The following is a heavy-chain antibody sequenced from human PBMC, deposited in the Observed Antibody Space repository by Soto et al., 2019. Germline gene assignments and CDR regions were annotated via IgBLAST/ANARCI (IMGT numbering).Heavy chain of an antibody. D-gene: IGHD6-19*01. CDR3: ASLYSSGWGGNAFDI. J-gene: IGHJ3*02. Sequence: QVPLVQSGAEVKKPGASVKVSCKASGYTFTSYAMHWVRQAPGQRLEWMGWINAGNGNTKYSQKFQGRVTITRDTSASTAYREMSSMRSDDTAVYYCASLYSSGWGGNAFDIWGQGTMVAVSS. CDR2: INAGNGNT. CDR1: GYTFTSYA. V-gene: IGHV1-3*01.